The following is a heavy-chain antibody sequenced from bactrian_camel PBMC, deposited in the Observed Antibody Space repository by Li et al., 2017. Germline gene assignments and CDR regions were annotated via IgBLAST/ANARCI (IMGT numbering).Heavy chain of an antibody. D-gene: IGHD1*01. CDR2: INGGGSTT. V-gene: IGHV3S42*01. CDR3: TSAGFFTTMPAGSE. J-gene: IGHJ4*01. Sequence: QLVESGGGLVQPGGSLRLSCAASGFTFSSVSMTWVRQAPGKGLEWVSSINGGGSTTTYTESVKGRFTISRDNAKNTLYLQLNSLKTEDTAMYYCTSAGFFTTMPAGSEWGQGTQVTVS. CDR1: GFTFSSVS.